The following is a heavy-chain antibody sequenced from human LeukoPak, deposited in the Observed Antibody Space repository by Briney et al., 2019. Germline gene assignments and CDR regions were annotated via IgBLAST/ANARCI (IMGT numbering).Heavy chain of an antibody. Sequence: AASVKVSCKASGGTFSSYAISWVRPAPGQGLEWMGGIIPIFGTANYAQKFQGRVTITADESTSTAYMELSSLRSEDTAVYYCARVRMTEYDYGDYPGAFDIWGQGTMVTVSS. CDR2: IIPIFGTA. CDR1: GGTFSSYA. CDR3: ARVRMTEYDYGDYPGAFDI. D-gene: IGHD4-17*01. V-gene: IGHV1-69*13. J-gene: IGHJ3*02.